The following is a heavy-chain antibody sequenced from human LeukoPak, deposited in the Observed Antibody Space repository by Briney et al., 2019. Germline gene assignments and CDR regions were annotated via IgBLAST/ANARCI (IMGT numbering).Heavy chain of an antibody. D-gene: IGHD1-26*01. CDR1: GFTFSSYW. V-gene: IGHV3-7*01. CDR2: IKQDGSEK. Sequence: GGSLRLSCAASGFTFSSYWMSWVRQAPGKGLEWVANIKQDGSEKYYVDSVRGRFTISRDNAKNSFYLQVNSLRAADTAVYYCARGGSYGPYWYFDLWGRGTLVTVSS. CDR3: ARGGSYGPYWYFDL. J-gene: IGHJ2*01.